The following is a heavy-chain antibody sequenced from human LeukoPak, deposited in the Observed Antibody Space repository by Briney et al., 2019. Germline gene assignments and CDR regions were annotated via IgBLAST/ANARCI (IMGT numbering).Heavy chain of an antibody. V-gene: IGHV3-23*01. J-gene: IGHJ4*02. Sequence: GGSLRLSCAASGFTFSSYGMSWVRQAPGKELEWVSAISGSGGSTYYADSVKGRFTISRDNSKNTLYLQMNSLRAEDTAVYYCAKAGYSSSWPHDYWGQGTLVTVSS. CDR2: ISGSGGST. CDR3: AKAGYSSSWPHDY. CDR1: GFTFSSYG. D-gene: IGHD6-13*01.